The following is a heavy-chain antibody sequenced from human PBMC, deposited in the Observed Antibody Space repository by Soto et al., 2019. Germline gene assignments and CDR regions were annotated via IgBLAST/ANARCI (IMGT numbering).Heavy chain of an antibody. D-gene: IGHD6-13*01. Sequence: SETLSLTCTVSGGSISSYYWSWIRQPAGKGLEWIGRTYTSGSTNYNPSLKSRVTMSVDTSKNQFSLKLSSVTAADTAVYYCARSATHASGVAAARFDYWGQGTLVTVSS. CDR3: ARSATHASGVAAARFDY. J-gene: IGHJ4*02. V-gene: IGHV4-4*07. CDR2: TYTSGST. CDR1: GGSISSYY.